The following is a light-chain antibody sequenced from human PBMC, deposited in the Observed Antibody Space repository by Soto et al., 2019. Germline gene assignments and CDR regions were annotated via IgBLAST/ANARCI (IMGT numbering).Light chain of an antibody. CDR1: QSVRGD. Sequence: IVMTQSPVTLSLSPGERATLSCRASQSVRGDLAWYQKKPGQGPRLLIYAVSTRATGIPARFSGSGSGTEFTLTISSLQSEDFAVYYCQQYNDWPRHTFGQGTKVEIK. V-gene: IGKV3-15*01. CDR3: QQYNDWPRHT. CDR2: AVS. J-gene: IGKJ2*01.